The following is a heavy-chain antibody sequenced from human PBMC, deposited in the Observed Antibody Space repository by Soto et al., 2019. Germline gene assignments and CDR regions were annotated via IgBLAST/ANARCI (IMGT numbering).Heavy chain of an antibody. CDR1: GFTFSDHY. CDR2: ISGSGGST. J-gene: IGHJ4*02. CDR3: AKDISYCSGGICDRLPGGIDY. V-gene: IGHV3-23*01. Sequence: GGSLRLSCAASGFTFSDHYMDWVRQAPGKGLEWVSAISGSGGSTYYADSVKGRFTISRDNSKNTLYLQMNSLRAEDTAVYYCAKDISYCSGGICDRLPGGIDYWGQGTLVTVPQ. D-gene: IGHD2-15*01.